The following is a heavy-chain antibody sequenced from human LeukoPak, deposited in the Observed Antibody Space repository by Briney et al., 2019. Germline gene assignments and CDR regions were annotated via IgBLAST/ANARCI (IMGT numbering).Heavy chain of an antibody. D-gene: IGHD4-17*01. CDR1: GFSLSTSGVG. Sequence: SGPTLVNPTQTLTLTCTFSGFSLSTSGVGVGWIHQPPGKALEWLALIYWDDDKRYSPSLKSRLTITKDTSKNQVVLTMTNMDLVDTATYYCARLTTVTTSNWFDPWGQGTLVTVSS. CDR2: IYWDDDK. V-gene: IGHV2-5*02. CDR3: ARLTTVTTSNWFDP. J-gene: IGHJ5*02.